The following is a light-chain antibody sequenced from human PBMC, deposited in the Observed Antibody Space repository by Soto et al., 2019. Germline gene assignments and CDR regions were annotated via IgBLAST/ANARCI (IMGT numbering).Light chain of an antibody. CDR2: GAS. CDR1: QSVSNNY. Sequence: EILLTQSPCTLALSPGERATLSCRASQSVSNNYLAWYQQKPGHAPSLLIYGASNRATGIPDRLSGSGSGTDFTLTISRLEPEDFAVYYCQQYGSSPTFGQGTKVDIK. CDR3: QQYGSSPT. V-gene: IGKV3-20*01. J-gene: IGKJ1*01.